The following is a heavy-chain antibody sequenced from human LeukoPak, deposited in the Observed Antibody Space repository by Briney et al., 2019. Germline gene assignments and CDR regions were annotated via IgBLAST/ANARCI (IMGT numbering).Heavy chain of an antibody. CDR3: ARDKLVSGSYSRAYFDY. CDR2: ISSGISTI. CDR1: GFTFRSYS. J-gene: IGHJ4*02. V-gene: IGHV3-48*01. Sequence: GGSLRLSFAASGFTFRSYSMNWVRQAPGKGLEWVSFISSGISTIYYADSVKGRFTISRDNAKNSLYLQMNSLRVEDTAVYYCARDKLVSGSYSRAYFDYWGQGTLVTVSS. D-gene: IGHD1-26*01.